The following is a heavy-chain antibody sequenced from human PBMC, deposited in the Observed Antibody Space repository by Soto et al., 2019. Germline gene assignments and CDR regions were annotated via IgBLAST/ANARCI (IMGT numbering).Heavy chain of an antibody. CDR1: GGSISSSSYY. J-gene: IGHJ4*02. CDR2: IYYSWST. D-gene: IGHD1-1*01. Sequence: QLQLQESGPGLVKPSETLSLTCTVSGGSISSSSYYWGWIRQPPGKGLEWIGSIYYSWSTYYNPSLKSRIPISVDTSKNQFSLKLSSVPAADTAVYYCATRGWNRRIFDYWGQGTLVTVSS. V-gene: IGHV4-39*01. CDR3: ATRGWNRRIFDY.